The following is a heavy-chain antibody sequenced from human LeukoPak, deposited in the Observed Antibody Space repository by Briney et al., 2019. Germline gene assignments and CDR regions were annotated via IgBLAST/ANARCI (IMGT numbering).Heavy chain of an antibody. CDR2: IYYSGST. CDR3: AGHRSGYYYDSSEDWFDP. D-gene: IGHD3-22*01. Sequence: PSETLSLTCTVSGGSISSYYWSWIRQPPGKGLEWIGYIYYSGSTNYNPSLKSRVTISVDTSKNQFSLKLSSVTAADTAVYYCAGHRSGYYYDSSEDWFDPWGQGTLVTVSS. CDR1: GGSISSYY. V-gene: IGHV4-59*08. J-gene: IGHJ5*02.